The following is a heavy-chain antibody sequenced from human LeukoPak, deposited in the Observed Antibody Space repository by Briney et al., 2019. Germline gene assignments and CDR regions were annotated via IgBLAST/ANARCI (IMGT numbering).Heavy chain of an antibody. V-gene: IGHV4-38-2*01. D-gene: IGHD2-2*02. J-gene: IGHJ5*02. CDR3: ARHHIVVVPAAIYARREDWFDP. CDR2: IYHSGST. CDR1: GYSISSGYY. Sequence: PSETLSLTCAVSGYSISSGYYWGWIRQPPGKGLEWIGSIYHSGSTYYNPSLKSRVTISVDTSKNQFSLKLSSVTAADTAVYYCARHHIVVVPAAIYARREDWFDPWGRGTLVTVSS.